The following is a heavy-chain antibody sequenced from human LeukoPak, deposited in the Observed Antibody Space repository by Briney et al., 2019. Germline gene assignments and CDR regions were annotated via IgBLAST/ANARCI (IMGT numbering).Heavy chain of an antibody. V-gene: IGHV4-34*01. CDR1: GGSFSGYY. Sequence: SETLSLTXAVYGGSFSGYYWSWIRQPPGKGLEWIGEINHSGSTNYNPSLKSRVTISVDTSKNQFSLKLSSVTAADTAVYYCARGSRSGWAHFDYWGQGTLVTVSS. J-gene: IGHJ4*02. D-gene: IGHD6-19*01. CDR3: ARGSRSGWAHFDY. CDR2: INHSGST.